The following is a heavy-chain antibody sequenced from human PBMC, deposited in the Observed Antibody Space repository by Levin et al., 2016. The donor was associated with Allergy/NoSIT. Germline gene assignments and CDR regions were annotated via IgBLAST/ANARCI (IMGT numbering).Heavy chain of an antibody. J-gene: IGHJ3*02. CDR1: GFTFTSSA. CDR2: IVVGSGNT. CDR3: AASQLVGSLSKDAFDI. V-gene: IGHV1-58*02. Sequence: SVKVSCKASGFTFTSSAMQWVRQARGQRLEWIGWIVVGSGNTNYAQKFQERVTITRDMSTSTAYMELSSLRSEDTAVYYCAASQLVGSLSKDAFDIWGQGTMVTVSS. D-gene: IGHD6-13*01.